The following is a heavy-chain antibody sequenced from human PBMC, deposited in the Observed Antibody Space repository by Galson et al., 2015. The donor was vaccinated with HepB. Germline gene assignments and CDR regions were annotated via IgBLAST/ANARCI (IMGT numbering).Heavy chain of an antibody. CDR2: IKQDGSEK. CDR3: ARESNDRIVGWFDP. Sequence: SLRLSCAASGFTFSRYWMNWVRQAPGKGLEWVANIKQDGSEKYYVDSVKSRFTISRDNAKNSLSLQMNSLRAEDTAVYYCARESNDRIVGWFDPWGQGTLVTVSS. V-gene: IGHV3-7*01. J-gene: IGHJ5*02. D-gene: IGHD2-15*01. CDR1: GFTFSRYW.